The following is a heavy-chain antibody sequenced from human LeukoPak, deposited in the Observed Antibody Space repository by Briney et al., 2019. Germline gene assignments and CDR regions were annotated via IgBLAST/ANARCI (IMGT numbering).Heavy chain of an antibody. CDR3: ARQGYSGHSQGAADY. Sequence: ASVKVSCKASGYTFTGYYMHWVRQAPGQGLEWMGWINPNSGGTNYAQKFEGRVTMTRDTSISTAYMELSRLRSDDTAVYYCARQGYSGHSQGAADYWGQGTLVTVSS. CDR2: INPNSGGT. V-gene: IGHV1-2*02. J-gene: IGHJ4*02. D-gene: IGHD4-23*01. CDR1: GYTFTGYY.